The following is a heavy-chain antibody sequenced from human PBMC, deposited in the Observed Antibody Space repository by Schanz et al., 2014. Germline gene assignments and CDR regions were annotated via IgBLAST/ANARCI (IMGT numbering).Heavy chain of an antibody. V-gene: IGHV3-23*04. CDR1: GFNFSDYA. Sequence: EVQLVESGGDLVQPGGSLRLSCTASGFNFSDYAMCWVRQAPGKGLEWVSAISGGGGTTYYTDSVKGRFTISRDNSKSTLYLQMNSLRAEDTAVYYCAKDGPGGSGSYSADGGMDVWGQGTTVTVSS. CDR3: AKDGPGGSGSYSADGGMDV. J-gene: IGHJ6*02. D-gene: IGHD3-10*01. CDR2: ISGGGGTT.